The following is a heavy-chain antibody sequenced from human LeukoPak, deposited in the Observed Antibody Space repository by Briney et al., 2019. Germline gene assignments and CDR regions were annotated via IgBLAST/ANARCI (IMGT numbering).Heavy chain of an antibody. Sequence: GGSLRLSCAASGFTFSSYGMHWVRQAPGKGLEWVAFIRYDGSNKYYADSVKGRFTISRDNAKNSLYLQMNSLRAEDTAVYYCARQGSRDYWGQGTLVTVSS. CDR3: ARQGSRDY. V-gene: IGHV3-30*02. CDR2: IRYDGSNK. D-gene: IGHD3-10*01. J-gene: IGHJ4*02. CDR1: GFTFSSYG.